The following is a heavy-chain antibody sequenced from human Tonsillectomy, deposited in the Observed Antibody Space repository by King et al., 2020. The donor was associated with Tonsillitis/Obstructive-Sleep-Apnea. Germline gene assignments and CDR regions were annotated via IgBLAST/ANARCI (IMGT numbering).Heavy chain of an antibody. D-gene: IGHD3-9*01. CDR1: GYSFNSYW. V-gene: IGHV5-51*01. J-gene: IGHJ6*03. Sequence: VQLVESGAEVKKPGESLKISCTGSGYSFNSYWIGWVRQTPGKGLEWMGIIYPGDSDTRYSPSFQGQVTISADKSISTAYLQWSSLKASDTAMYYCARRGYDRGSSRSPYQSYYMGVWGKGTTVSVSS. CDR2: IYPGDSDT. CDR3: ARRGYDRGSSRSPYQSYYMGV.